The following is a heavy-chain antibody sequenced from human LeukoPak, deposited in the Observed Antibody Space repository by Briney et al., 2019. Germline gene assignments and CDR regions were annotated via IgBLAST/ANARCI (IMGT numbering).Heavy chain of an antibody. CDR3: AKSSNHYRPFDD. V-gene: IGHV3-23*01. CDR1: GCTFSSYA. J-gene: IGHJ4*02. Sequence: GGSLRLSCAASGCTFSSYAMSWFRQAPGKGLDWVSGISGSGFTTYYADSVKGRFTISRGNSKNTLYVQMNSLRAEDTAVYYCAKSSNHYRPFDDWGQGTLVTVSS. CDR2: ISGSGFTT. D-gene: IGHD3-16*02.